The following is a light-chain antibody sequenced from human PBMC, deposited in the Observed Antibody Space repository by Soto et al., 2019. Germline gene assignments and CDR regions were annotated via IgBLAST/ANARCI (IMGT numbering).Light chain of an antibody. CDR3: QQYYSYRT. Sequence: AIRMTQSPSSLSASTGDRVTITCRASQGISSYLAWYQQKPGKAPKLLIYAASTLQSGVPSRFSVSGSGTDFTLPISCLQSEDFATYYCQQYYSYRTFGQGTKVEIK. J-gene: IGKJ1*01. CDR2: AAS. CDR1: QGISSY. V-gene: IGKV1-8*01.